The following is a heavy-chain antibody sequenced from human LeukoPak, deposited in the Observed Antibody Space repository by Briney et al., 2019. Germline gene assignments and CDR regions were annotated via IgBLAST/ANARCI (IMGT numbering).Heavy chain of an antibody. CDR1: GFTFSSYG. CDR3: AKVTDVVPAAKNAFDI. CDR2: IRYDGSNK. D-gene: IGHD2-2*01. V-gene: IGHV3-30*02. J-gene: IGHJ3*02. Sequence: GGSLRLSCAASGFTFSSYGMHWVRQAPGKGLEWVAFIRYDGSNKYYADSVKGRFTISRDNSKNTLYLQMNSLRAEDTAVYYCAKVTDVVPAAKNAFDIWGQGTMVTVSS.